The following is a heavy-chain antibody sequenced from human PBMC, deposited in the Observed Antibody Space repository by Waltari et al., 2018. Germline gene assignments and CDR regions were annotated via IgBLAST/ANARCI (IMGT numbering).Heavy chain of an antibody. D-gene: IGHD3-10*01. Sequence: QVQLVQSGAEVKKPGASVKVSCKVSGYTLTELSMHWVRQAPGNGLEWMGGFDPEDGETSYAQKFQGRVTMTEDTSTDTAYMELSSLRSEDTAVYYCAATPNYYGSGSYYWYFDLWGRGTLVTVSS. CDR1: GYTLTELS. CDR2: FDPEDGET. CDR3: AATPNYYGSGSYYWYFDL. J-gene: IGHJ2*01. V-gene: IGHV1-24*01.